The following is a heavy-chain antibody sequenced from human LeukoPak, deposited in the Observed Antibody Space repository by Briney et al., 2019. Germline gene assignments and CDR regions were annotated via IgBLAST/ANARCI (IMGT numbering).Heavy chain of an antibody. V-gene: IGHV1-46*01. J-gene: IGHJ6*03. Sequence: ASVKVSCKASGYTFTSHYMHWVRQAPGQGLEWMGLINPSGSSTLYARKFQGRVTMTRDMSTTTDYMELSSLRSEDTAVYYCARAPYSSGPGYTNYYYYMDVWGKGTTVTVSS. CDR3: ARAPYSSGPGYTNYYYYMDV. D-gene: IGHD6-19*01. CDR1: GYTFTSHY. CDR2: INPSGSST.